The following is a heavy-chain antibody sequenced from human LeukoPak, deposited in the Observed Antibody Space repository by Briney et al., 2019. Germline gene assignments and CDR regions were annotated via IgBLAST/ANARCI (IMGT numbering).Heavy chain of an antibody. CDR3: ARGMIGSGWESWCFDL. J-gene: IGHJ2*01. CDR1: GGSISSSSYY. Sequence: PSETLSLTCTVSGGSISSSSYYWGWIRQPPGKGLEWVGSIYYSGSTYYNPSLKSRVTISVDTSKNQFSLRLSSVTAADTAVYFCARGMIGSGWESWCFDLGGRGPLVTVSS. V-gene: IGHV4-39*07. D-gene: IGHD6-19*01. CDR2: IYYSGST.